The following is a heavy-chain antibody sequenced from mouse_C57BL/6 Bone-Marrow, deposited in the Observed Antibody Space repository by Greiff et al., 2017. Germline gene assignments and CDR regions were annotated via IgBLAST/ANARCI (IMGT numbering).Heavy chain of an antibody. CDR2: IDPENGDT. D-gene: IGHD2-10*01. CDR3: TASYYGKYEYLDD. J-gene: IGHJ1*03. Sequence: VQLQQSGAELVRPGASVKLSCTASGFNFTDYYMHWVKQRPEQGLEWIGWIDPENGDTDYASKFKGKDTITADTSSNTAYLTLISLTSEDTVVYYFTASYYGKYEYLDDWGKGTTVTVSS. V-gene: IGHV14-4*01. CDR1: GFNFTDYY.